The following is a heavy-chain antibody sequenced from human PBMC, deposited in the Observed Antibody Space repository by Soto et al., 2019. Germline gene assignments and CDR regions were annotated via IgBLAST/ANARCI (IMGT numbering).Heavy chain of an antibody. CDR3: ARLLSSYSSSWYYFDS. CDR1: GAFISSYS. D-gene: IGHD6-13*01. V-gene: IGHV4-59*01. J-gene: IGHJ4*02. Sequence: TLETLSLTCTVSGAFISSYSWSWIRQPPGKGLEWIGYVYDIGTTNYNPSLESRVTISKDTSNNQFSLELRSVTPADTAVYYCARLLSSYSSSWYYFDSWGQGTLVTVSS. CDR2: VYDIGTT.